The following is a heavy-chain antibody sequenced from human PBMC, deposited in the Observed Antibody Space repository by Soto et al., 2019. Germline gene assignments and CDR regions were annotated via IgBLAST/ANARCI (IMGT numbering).Heavy chain of an antibody. CDR3: TTVGSYYDFWSGYGD. V-gene: IGHV3-15*07. D-gene: IGHD3-3*01. CDR2: IKSKTDGGTT. CDR1: GFTFSNAW. J-gene: IGHJ4*02. Sequence: EVQLVESGGGLVKPGGSLRLSCAASGFTFSNAWMNWVRQAPGKGLEWVGRIKSKTDGGTTDYAAPVKGRFTISRDDSKHTLYLQRHSLKTEDTDVYYCTTVGSYYDFWSGYGDWGQGTLVTVSS.